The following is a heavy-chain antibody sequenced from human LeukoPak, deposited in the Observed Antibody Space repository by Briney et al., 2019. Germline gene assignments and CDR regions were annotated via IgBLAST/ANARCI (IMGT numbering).Heavy chain of an antibody. J-gene: IGHJ3*02. CDR2: ISSSSSTI. Sequence: QAGGSLRLSCATSGFIFSSYSMNWVRQAPGKGLEWVSYISSSSSTIYYADSVKGRFTISRDNAKNSLYLQMNSLRAEDTAVYYCARDHHRRLYDSQARDTFDIWGQGTMVTVSS. CDR1: GFIFSSYS. D-gene: IGHD3-22*01. V-gene: IGHV3-48*01. CDR3: ARDHHRRLYDSQARDTFDI.